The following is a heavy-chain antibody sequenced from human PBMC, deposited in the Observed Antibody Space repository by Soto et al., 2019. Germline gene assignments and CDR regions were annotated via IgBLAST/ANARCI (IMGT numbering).Heavy chain of an antibody. CDR2: FDPEDGET. D-gene: IGHD6-19*01. CDR1: GYTLTVLS. Sequence: ASVKVSCKVSGYTLTVLSMHWVRQAPGKGLEWMGGFDPEDGETIYAQKFQGRVTMTEDTSTDTAYMELSSLRSEDTAVYYCIAVAGYYYGMDVWGQGTTVTVSS. CDR3: IAVAGYYYGMDV. V-gene: IGHV1-24*01. J-gene: IGHJ6*02.